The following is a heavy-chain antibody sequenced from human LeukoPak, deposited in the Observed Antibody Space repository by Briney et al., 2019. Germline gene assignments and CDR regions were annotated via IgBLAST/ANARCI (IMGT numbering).Heavy chain of an antibody. V-gene: IGHV1-46*02. Sequence: ASVKVSCKASGYTLKNYNIHWVRQAPGQGLEWMGVINPSGGSTTYAQKFKGRATMTGDPSTSTLYMELSSLRSEDTAVYFCTRLGETEGAYYDTSAYHYWGQGTLVTVSS. CDR1: GYTLKNYN. CDR3: TRLGETEGAYYDTSAYHY. CDR2: INPSGGST. J-gene: IGHJ4*02. D-gene: IGHD3-22*01.